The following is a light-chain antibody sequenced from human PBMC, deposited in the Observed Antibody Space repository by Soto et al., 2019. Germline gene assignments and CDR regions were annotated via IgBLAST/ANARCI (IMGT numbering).Light chain of an antibody. CDR3: SSYTSSYTWV. Sequence: QSALTQPASVSGSPGQSITISCSGTTNDVGGYNYVSWYQQHPGKAPKLLIYGVTDRPSGVSSRFSGSKSGNAASLTISGLQAEDEGAHYCSSYTSSYTWVFGGETKVTGL. CDR1: TNDVGGYNY. V-gene: IGLV2-14*03. CDR2: GVT. J-gene: IGLJ3*02.